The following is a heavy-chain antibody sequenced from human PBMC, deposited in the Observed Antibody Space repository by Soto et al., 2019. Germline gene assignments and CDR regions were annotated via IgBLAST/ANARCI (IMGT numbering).Heavy chain of an antibody. V-gene: IGHV3-23*01. D-gene: IGHD2-15*01. Sequence: EVQLLESGGGLVQPGGSLRLSCAASGFTFSSYAMSWVRQAPGKGLEWVSAISGSGSSTYYADSVKGRFTISRDNSKNTLYLQMNSLRAEDTAVYYCAKDSLLGGNPAGEYWGQGTLVTVSS. CDR1: GFTFSSYA. J-gene: IGHJ4*02. CDR2: ISGSGSST. CDR3: AKDSLLGGNPAGEY.